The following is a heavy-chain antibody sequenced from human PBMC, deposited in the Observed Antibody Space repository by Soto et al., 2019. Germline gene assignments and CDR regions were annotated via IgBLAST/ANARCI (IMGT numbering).Heavy chain of an antibody. CDR1: GYSFTSYW. CDR3: ARHYPPFPIRGAYFDY. V-gene: IGHV5-51*01. CDR2: IYPGDSDT. J-gene: IGHJ4*02. Sequence: GESLKISCKGSGYSFTSYWIGWVRQMPGKGLEWMGIIYPGDSDTRYSPSFQGQVTISADKSISTAYLQWSSLKASDTAMYYCARHYPPFPIRGAYFDYWGQGTLVTVSS.